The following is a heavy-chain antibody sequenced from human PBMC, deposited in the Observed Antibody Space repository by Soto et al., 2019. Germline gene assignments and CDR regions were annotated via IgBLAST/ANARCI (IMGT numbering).Heavy chain of an antibody. CDR1: GGSISSYY. Sequence: QVQLQESGPGLVKPSETLSLTCTVSGGSISSYYWSWIRQPPGKGLEWIGYIYYSGSTNYNPSLKRRVTISVDTSKNQFSLKLSSVTAADTAVYYCARHVHYDFWRGLPTRKNWFDPWGQGTLVTVSS. CDR2: IYYSGST. J-gene: IGHJ5*02. CDR3: ARHVHYDFWRGLPTRKNWFDP. D-gene: IGHD3-3*01. V-gene: IGHV4-59*08.